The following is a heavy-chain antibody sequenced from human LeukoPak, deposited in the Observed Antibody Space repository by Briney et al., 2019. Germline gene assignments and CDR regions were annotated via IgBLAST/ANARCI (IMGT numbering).Heavy chain of an antibody. V-gene: IGHV4-39*01. CDR1: GDSISGNSDY. CDR3: VRHRYLTMFRGVPD. J-gene: IGHJ4*02. CDR2: LFYTGST. Sequence: SETLSLTCTVSGDSISGNSDYWGWIRQPPGKGLEWIGSLFYTGSTYYHPSLKSRVTMSVDTSKNQFSLKLNSVTAADTAVYYCVRHRYLTMFRGVPDWGQGTLVTVSS. D-gene: IGHD3-10*01.